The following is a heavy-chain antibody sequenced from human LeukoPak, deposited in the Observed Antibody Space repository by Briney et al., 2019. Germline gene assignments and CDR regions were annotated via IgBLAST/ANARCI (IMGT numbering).Heavy chain of an antibody. Sequence: ASVKVSCKASGGTFSSYAISWVRQAPGQGLEWMGGIIPIFGTANYAQKFQGRVTITADESTSTAYMELSSLRSEDTAVYYCARNPNEDIVVVPAAPDWGAFDIWGQGTMVTVSS. J-gene: IGHJ3*02. V-gene: IGHV1-69*13. D-gene: IGHD2-2*01. CDR3: ARNPNEDIVVVPAAPDWGAFDI. CDR1: GGTFSSYA. CDR2: IIPIFGTA.